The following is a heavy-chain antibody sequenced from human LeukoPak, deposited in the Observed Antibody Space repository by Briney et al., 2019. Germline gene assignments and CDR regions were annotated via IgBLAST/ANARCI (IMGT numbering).Heavy chain of an antibody. J-gene: IGHJ5*02. V-gene: IGHV4-59*01. D-gene: IGHD3-10*01. CDR2: IFYTGVT. Sequence: SETLSLTCSVSGDSINAYYWSWIRQPPGEGLEWIGYIFYTGVTNYNPSLKSRVTISLDTSKNQFSLNLRSVTAADTAVYYCARKTSGWFGPWGQGTLVTVSS. CDR1: GDSINAYY. CDR3: ARKTSGWFGP.